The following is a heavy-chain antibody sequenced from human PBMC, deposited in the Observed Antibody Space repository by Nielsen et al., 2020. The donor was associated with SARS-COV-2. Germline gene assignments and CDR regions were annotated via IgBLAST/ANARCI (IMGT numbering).Heavy chain of an antibody. CDR2: IYHSGST. J-gene: IGHJ5*02. CDR1: GGSISSGGYS. D-gene: IGHD6-13*01. CDR3: ARQPQAAAGRNWFDP. Sequence: SETLSLTCAVSGGSISSGGYSWSWIRQPPGKGLEWIGYIYHSGSTYYNPSLKSRVTISVDTSKNQFSLKLSSVTAADTAVYYCARQPQAAAGRNWFDPWGQGTLVTVSS. V-gene: IGHV4-30-2*02.